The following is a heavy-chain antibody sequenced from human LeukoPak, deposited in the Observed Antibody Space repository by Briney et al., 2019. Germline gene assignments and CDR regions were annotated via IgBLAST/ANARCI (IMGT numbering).Heavy chain of an antibody. CDR3: ARDPYDSSGYYPYYFDY. J-gene: IGHJ4*02. V-gene: IGHV3-7*01. CDR2: IKQDGSEK. CDR1: GFTFSSYW. Sequence: GGSLRLSCAASGFTFSSYWMSWVRQAPGKGLEWVANIKQDGSEKYYVDSVKGRFTISRDNAKNSLYLQMNSLRAEDTAVYYCARDPYDSSGYYPYYFDYWGQGTLVTVSS. D-gene: IGHD3-22*01.